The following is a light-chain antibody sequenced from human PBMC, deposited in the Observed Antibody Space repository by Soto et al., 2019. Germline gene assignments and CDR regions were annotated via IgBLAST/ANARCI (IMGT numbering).Light chain of an antibody. J-gene: IGLJ2*01. CDR3: QTWDTGARVV. Sequence: QLVLTQSPSASASLGASVKLTCTLSSGHSSYAIAWHQQQPEKGPRYLMKLSSDGSHSKGDGIPDRFSGSSSGAESYLTISSLQSEDEADYYCQTWDTGARVVFGGGTKLTVL. CDR2: LSSDGSH. CDR1: SGHSSYA. V-gene: IGLV4-69*01.